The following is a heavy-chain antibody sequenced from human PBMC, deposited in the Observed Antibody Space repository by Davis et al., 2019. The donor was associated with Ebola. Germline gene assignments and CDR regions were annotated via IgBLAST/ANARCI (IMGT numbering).Heavy chain of an antibody. V-gene: IGHV4-59*08. CDR2: IYYSGST. Sequence: SETLSLTCPVSGGSISSYYWSWIRQPPGKGLEWIGYIYYSGSTNYNPSLKSRVTISVDTSKNQFSLKLSSVTAADTAVYYCARSLAATLYYYYGMDVWGQGTTVTVSS. CDR1: GGSISSYY. J-gene: IGHJ6*02. CDR3: ARSLAATLYYYYGMDV. D-gene: IGHD2-15*01.